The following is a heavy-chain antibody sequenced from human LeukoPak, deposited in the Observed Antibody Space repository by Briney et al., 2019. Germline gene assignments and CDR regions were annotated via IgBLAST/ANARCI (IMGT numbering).Heavy chain of an antibody. CDR1: GYTFTSHA. Sequence: GASVKVSCKASGYTFTSHAIHWVRQAPGQRPEWMGWINAGSGDAKCSQNLEGRVTITRDTSASTAYMELGSLKSEDTAVYYCARTARIAATVGDYFDYWGQGTLVTVSS. CDR2: INAGSGDA. V-gene: IGHV1-3*01. D-gene: IGHD6-13*01. CDR3: ARTARIAATVGDYFDY. J-gene: IGHJ4*02.